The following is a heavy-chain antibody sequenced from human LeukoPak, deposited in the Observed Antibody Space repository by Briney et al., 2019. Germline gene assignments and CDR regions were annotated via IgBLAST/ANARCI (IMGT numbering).Heavy chain of an antibody. D-gene: IGHD5-18*01. CDR1: GFTFTNAG. J-gene: IGHJ4*02. CDR2: ISHDGTNK. Sequence: GRSLGLSCAASGFTFTNAGIHWVRLAAGKGLEWVSFISHDGTNKYYSDSVDGRFTVSRLNSQNTVHLQMTDLRPDDTATYYCASEDVDTGDFWGQGTLVTVSS. CDR3: ASEDVDTGDF. V-gene: IGHV3-30*01.